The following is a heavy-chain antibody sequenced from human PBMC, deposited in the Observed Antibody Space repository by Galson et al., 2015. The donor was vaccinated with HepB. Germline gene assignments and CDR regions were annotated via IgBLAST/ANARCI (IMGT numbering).Heavy chain of an antibody. V-gene: IGHV3-15*07. CDR1: GFTFSNAW. D-gene: IGHD3-9*01. CDR3: TTENYDILTGSYGMSDY. J-gene: IGHJ4*02. Sequence: SLRLSCAASGFTFSNAWMNWVRQAPGKGLEWVGRIKSKTDGGTTDYAAPVKGRFTISRDDSKNTLYLQMNSLKTEDTAVYYCTTENYDILTGSYGMSDYWGQGTLVTVSS. CDR2: IKSKTDGGTT.